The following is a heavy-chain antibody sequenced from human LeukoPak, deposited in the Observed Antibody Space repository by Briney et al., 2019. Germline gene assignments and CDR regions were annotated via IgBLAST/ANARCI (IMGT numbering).Heavy chain of an antibody. V-gene: IGHV1-46*01. J-gene: IGHJ3*02. D-gene: IGHD3-3*01. CDR2: INPSGGST. CDR1: GYTFTSYY. CDR3: ARSRGYDFWSGYYYDAFDI. Sequence: ASVKVSCKASGYTFTSYYMHWVRQAPGQGLEWMGIINPSGGSTSYAQKFQGRVTMTRDTSTSTVYMELSSLRSEDTAVYYCARSRGYDFWSGYYYDAFDIWGQGTMVTASS.